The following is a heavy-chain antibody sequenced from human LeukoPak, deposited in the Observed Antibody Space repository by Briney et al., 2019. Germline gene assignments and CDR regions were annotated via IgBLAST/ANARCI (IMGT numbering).Heavy chain of an antibody. J-gene: IGHJ5*02. CDR3: ARVLGYCSGGSCSGWFDP. CDR2: IYYSGTT. D-gene: IGHD2-15*01. V-gene: IGHV4-59*01. CDR1: GGSISNYY. Sequence: KPSETLSLTCTVSGGSISNYYWSWIRQPPGKGLEWIGYIYYSGTTNYNPSLKSRVTMSVDTSKNQFSLKLSSVTAADTAVYYCARVLGYCSGGSCSGWFDPWGQGTLVTVSS.